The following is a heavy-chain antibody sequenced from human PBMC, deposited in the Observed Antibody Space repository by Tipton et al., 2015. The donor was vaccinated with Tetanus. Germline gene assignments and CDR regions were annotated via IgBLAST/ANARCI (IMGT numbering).Heavy chain of an antibody. D-gene: IGHD4/OR15-4a*01. J-gene: IGHJ5*01. CDR1: GDSISNYH. V-gene: IGHV4-34*01. Sequence: TLSLTCTVSGDSISNYHWSWIRQPPGKGLEWIGEINHSGSTNYNPSLKSRVTMSLDTSKSQFSLKLSSVTAADTAVYYCARDGWGLTNWFDSWGQGTLVTVSS. CDR3: ARDGWGLTNWFDS. CDR2: INHSGST.